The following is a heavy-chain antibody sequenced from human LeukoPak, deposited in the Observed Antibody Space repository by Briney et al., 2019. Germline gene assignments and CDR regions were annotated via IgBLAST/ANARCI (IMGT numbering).Heavy chain of an antibody. J-gene: IGHJ1*01. Sequence: PGGFLRLSCAASGFTFSSYTFSTYAMSWVRQAPGKGLEWVSSVSGSGGSTYYADSVKGRFTISRDNSKNTLYLQMNSLRAEDTAVYYCAVPTLLYFQHWGQGTLVTVSS. CDR2: VSGSGGST. CDR1: GFTFSSYTFSTYA. CDR3: AVPTLLYFQH. V-gene: IGHV3-23*01.